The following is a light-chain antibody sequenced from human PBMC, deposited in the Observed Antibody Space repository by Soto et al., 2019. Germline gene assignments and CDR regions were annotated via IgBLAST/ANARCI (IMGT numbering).Light chain of an antibody. Sequence: QSVLTQPPSASGAPGQRVTISCSGSSSNIGSDYLYWYQQRPGTAPKLLIYTDNLRPSGVPDRFSGSKSGTSGSLAISGLRSEDVADYYCAAWDESLNSVVFGGGTKLTVL. CDR3: AAWDESLNSVV. CDR2: TDN. J-gene: IGLJ2*01. CDR1: SSNIGSDY. V-gene: IGLV1-47*02.